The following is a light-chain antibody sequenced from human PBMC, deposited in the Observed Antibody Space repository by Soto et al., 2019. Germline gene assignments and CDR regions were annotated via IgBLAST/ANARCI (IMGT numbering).Light chain of an antibody. Sequence: DIQLTQPPAFLSASVGDRATITCRASEDIDRHLAWYQQEPGQAPKLLIYAAFFLHSGVPSRFSGSASGTEFTLTISSLQPEDFATYYCQQVSGYPLTFGRGTKV. V-gene: IGKV1-9*01. CDR1: EDIDRH. J-gene: IGKJ4*01. CDR3: QQVSGYPLT. CDR2: AAF.